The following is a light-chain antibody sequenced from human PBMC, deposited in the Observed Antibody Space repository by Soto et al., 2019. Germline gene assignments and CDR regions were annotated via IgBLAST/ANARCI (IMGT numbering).Light chain of an antibody. Sequence: QSALTQPPSVSGSPGQSVTISCTGPSSDFGTYNGISWYQQPPGTAPKLMIYDVSNRPSGVPDLFSGSKSGNTASLTISGLQAADEGDYYCSSYTISNTYVFGTGTKVTVL. J-gene: IGLJ1*01. CDR3: SSYTISNTYV. CDR2: DVS. V-gene: IGLV2-18*02. CDR1: SSDFGTYNG.